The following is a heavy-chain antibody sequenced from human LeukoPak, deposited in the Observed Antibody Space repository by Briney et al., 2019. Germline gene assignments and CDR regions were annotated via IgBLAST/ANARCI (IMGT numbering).Heavy chain of an antibody. J-gene: IGHJ4*02. CDR1: GESSSGYY. D-gene: IGHD1-26*01. CDR3: ARRPRNSGSHDGPSGLDY. CDR2: INHSGST. Sequence: PSETLSLSCAVYGESSSGYYWSWIRQPPGKGLEWIAEINHSGSTNYNPSFKSRVTISVDTSKNQFSLKLSSVTAADTAMYYCARRPRNSGSHDGPSGLDYWGQGTLVTVSS. V-gene: IGHV4-34*01.